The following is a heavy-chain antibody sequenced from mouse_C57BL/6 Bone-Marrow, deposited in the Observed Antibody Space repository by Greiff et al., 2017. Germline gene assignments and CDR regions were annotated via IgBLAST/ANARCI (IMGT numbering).Heavy chain of an antibody. D-gene: IGHD2-5*01. CDR1: GYTFTSYG. V-gene: IGHV1-81*01. CDR2: IYPRSGNT. Sequence: QVQLQQSGAELARPGASVKLSCKASGYTFTSYGISWVKQRTGQGLEWIGEIYPRSGNTYYNEKFKGKDTLTADKSSSTAYMELRSLTSEDSAVYFCASRYSNYAMDYWGQGTSVTVSS. J-gene: IGHJ4*01. CDR3: ASRYSNYAMDY.